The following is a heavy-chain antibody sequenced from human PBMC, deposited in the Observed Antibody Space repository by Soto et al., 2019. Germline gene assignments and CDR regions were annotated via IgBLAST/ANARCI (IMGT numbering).Heavy chain of an antibody. V-gene: IGHV4-34*01. J-gene: IGHJ6*02. CDR3: AREGYSCYYYGMDV. CDR1: GGSFSGYY. Sequence: SETLSLTCAVYGGSFSGYYWSWIRQPPGKGLEWIGEINHSGSTNYNPSLKSRVTISVDTSKNQFSLKLSSVTAADTAVYYCAREGYSCYYYGMDVWGQGTTVTVSS. D-gene: IGHD2-15*01. CDR2: INHSGST.